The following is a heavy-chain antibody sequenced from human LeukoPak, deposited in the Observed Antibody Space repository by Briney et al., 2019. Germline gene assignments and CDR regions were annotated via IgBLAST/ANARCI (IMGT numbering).Heavy chain of an antibody. V-gene: IGHV3-21*01. Sequence: GGSLRLSCAASGFTFSSYSMNWVRQAPGKGLEWVLSISSSSSYIYYADSVKGRFTISRDNAKNSLYLQMNSLRAQDTAVYYCARGRRIAAAGLYYFDYWGQGTLVTVSS. CDR1: GFTFSSYS. CDR2: ISSSSSYI. CDR3: ARGRRIAAAGLYYFDY. J-gene: IGHJ4*02. D-gene: IGHD6-13*01.